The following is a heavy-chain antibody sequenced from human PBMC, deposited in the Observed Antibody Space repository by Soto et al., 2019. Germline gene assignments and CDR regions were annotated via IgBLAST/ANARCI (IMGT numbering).Heavy chain of an antibody. CDR3: ARESEDPTSNFDY. J-gene: IGHJ4*02. V-gene: IGHV3-21*01. CDR2: ISSTTNYI. CDR1: GFTFSGYW. Sequence: GESLKISCAASGFTFSGYWVHWVRQAPGQGLEWVSSISSTTNYIYYADSMKGRFTVSRDNAKNSVYLEMNSLSAEDTAVYYCARESEDPTSNFDYWGQGTLVTVSS.